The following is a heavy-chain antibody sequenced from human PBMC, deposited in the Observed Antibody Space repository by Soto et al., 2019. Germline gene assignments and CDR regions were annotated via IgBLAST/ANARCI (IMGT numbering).Heavy chain of an antibody. CDR2: ISSSSSTI. D-gene: IGHD6-13*01. Sequence: EVQLVESGGGLVQPGGSLRLSCAASGFTFSSYSMNWVRQAPGKGLEWVSYISSSSSTIYCADSVKGRFTITRDNAKNSLYLQMNSLRDEDTAVYYCARLPYSSSWYRDRYYGMDVWGQGTTVTVSS. CDR1: GFTFSSYS. V-gene: IGHV3-48*02. CDR3: ARLPYSSSWYRDRYYGMDV. J-gene: IGHJ6*02.